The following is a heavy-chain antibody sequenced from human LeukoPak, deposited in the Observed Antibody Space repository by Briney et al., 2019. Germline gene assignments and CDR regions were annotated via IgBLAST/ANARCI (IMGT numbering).Heavy chain of an antibody. CDR3: ARGKSGYSP. J-gene: IGHJ4*02. D-gene: IGHD3-22*01. CDR2: INPHTGAA. V-gene: IGHV1-2*02. Sequence: ASVKVSCKVSGYTFTENYIHWVRQPPGRGLEWMGLINPHTGAANYTQSFQGRVTLTRDTSSSTAYMHLSSLRFDDTAVYYCARGKSGYSPWGQGTPVTVSS. CDR1: GYTFTENY.